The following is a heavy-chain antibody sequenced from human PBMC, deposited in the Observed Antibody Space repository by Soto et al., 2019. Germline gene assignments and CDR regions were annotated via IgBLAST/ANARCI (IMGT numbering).Heavy chain of an antibody. D-gene: IGHD6-6*01. CDR2: LIPIFGTA. CDR1: GGTFSSYA. V-gene: IGHV1-69*01. J-gene: IGHJ6*02. CDR3: ARDGIAARVSVLGYGMDV. Sequence: QVQLVQSGAEVKKPGSSVKVSCKASGGTFSSYAISWVRQAPGQGLEWMGGLIPIFGTANYAQKFQGRVTITADESTSTAYMELSSLRSEDTAVYYCARDGIAARVSVLGYGMDVWGQGTTVTVSS.